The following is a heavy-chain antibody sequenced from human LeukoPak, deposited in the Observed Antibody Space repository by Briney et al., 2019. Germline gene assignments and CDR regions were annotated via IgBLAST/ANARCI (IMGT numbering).Heavy chain of an antibody. CDR1: GFTFSSYA. V-gene: IGHV3-23*01. J-gene: IGHJ4*02. D-gene: IGHD2-8*01. CDR3: AKAVYYYFDY. Sequence: GGSLRLSCAASGFTFSSYAMSWVRQAPGKGLEWVSTITNSGRSTFYADSVKGRFTISRDNSKNTLYLQMNSLRAGDTAVYYCAKAVYYYFDYWGQGTLVTVSS. CDR2: ITNSGRST.